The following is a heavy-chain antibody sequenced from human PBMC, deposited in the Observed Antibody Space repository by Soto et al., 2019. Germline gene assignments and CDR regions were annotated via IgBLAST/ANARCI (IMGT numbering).Heavy chain of an antibody. CDR1: GFTLSRYT. CDR3: VKDGDTTGDFFTYYFDD. J-gene: IGHJ4*02. V-gene: IGHV3-43*01. D-gene: IGHD2-8*01. Sequence: GGSLRLSCTASGFTLSRYTMHWVRQAPGKGLEWVALNSWDGGTSAYADSVKGRFTVSRDNKKSFLYLQMDSLGPDDTALYYCVKDGDTTGDFFTYYFDDWGQGAPVPV. CDR2: NSWDGGTS.